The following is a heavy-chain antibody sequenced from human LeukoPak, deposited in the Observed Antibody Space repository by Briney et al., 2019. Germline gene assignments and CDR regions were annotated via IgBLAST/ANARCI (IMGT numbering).Heavy chain of an antibody. Sequence: GGSLRLSCAASGFTFSSYGMHWVRQAPGKGLEWVAFIRYDGSNKYYADSVKGRFAISRDNSKNMLYLQMNSLRAEDTAVYYCAKVGVRYDSSGYYDYWGQGTLVTVSS. CDR3: AKVGVRYDSSGYYDY. V-gene: IGHV3-30*02. CDR1: GFTFSSYG. CDR2: IRYDGSNK. D-gene: IGHD3-22*01. J-gene: IGHJ4*02.